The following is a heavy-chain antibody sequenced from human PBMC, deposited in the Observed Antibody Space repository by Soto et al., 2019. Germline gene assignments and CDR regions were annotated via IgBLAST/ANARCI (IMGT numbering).Heavy chain of an antibody. CDR2: IYTSGST. D-gene: IGHD3-22*01. Sequence: SETLSLTCTVSGGSISSYYRSWIRQPAGKGLEWIGRIYTSGSTNYNPSLKSRVTMSVDTSKNQFSLKLSSVTAADTAVYYCAREKLTYYYDSSGYLWFDYWGQGTLVTVSS. J-gene: IGHJ4*02. CDR1: GGSISSYY. CDR3: AREKLTYYYDSSGYLWFDY. V-gene: IGHV4-4*07.